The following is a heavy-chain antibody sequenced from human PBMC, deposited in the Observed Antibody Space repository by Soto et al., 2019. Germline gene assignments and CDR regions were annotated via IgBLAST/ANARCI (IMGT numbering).Heavy chain of an antibody. D-gene: IGHD5-18*01. CDR3: AKGLRRGYSYGLFDY. CDR1: GFTFSSYA. Sequence: LRLSCAASGFTFSSYAMSWVRQAPGKGLEWVSAISGSGGSTYYADSVKGRFTISRDNSKNTLYLQMNSLRAEDTAVYYCAKGLRRGYSYGLFDYWGQGTLVTVSS. V-gene: IGHV3-23*01. CDR2: ISGSGGST. J-gene: IGHJ4*02.